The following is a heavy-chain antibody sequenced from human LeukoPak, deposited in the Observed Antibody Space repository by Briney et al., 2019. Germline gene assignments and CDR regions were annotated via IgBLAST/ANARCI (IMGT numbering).Heavy chain of an antibody. CDR1: GFTFSSYA. D-gene: IGHD3-22*01. Sequence: PGGSLRLSCAASGFTFSSYAMSWVRQAPGKGLEWVSAISGSGGSTYYADSVKGRFTISRDNSKNTLYLQMNSLRAEDTAVYYCAKATGDFYYDSSGPLDHWGQGTLVTVSS. V-gene: IGHV3-23*01. CDR2: ISGSGGST. CDR3: AKATGDFYYDSSGPLDH. J-gene: IGHJ4*02.